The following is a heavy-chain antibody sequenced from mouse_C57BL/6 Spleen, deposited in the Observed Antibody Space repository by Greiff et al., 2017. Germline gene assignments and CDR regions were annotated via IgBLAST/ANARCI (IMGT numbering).Heavy chain of an antibody. CDR1: GYAFSSSW. CDR3: AREDYFDY. Sequence: VQLQQSGAELVKPGASVKISCKASGYAFSSSWMNWVKQRPGKGLEWVGQIYPGAGDTNYNGKFKGKATLTADKSSSTAYMQLSSLTSEDSAVYFCAREDYFDYWGQGTTLTVSS. V-gene: IGHV1-80*01. J-gene: IGHJ2*01. CDR2: IYPGAGDT.